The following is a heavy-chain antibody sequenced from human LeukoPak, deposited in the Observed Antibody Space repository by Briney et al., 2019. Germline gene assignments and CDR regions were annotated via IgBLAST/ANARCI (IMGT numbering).Heavy chain of an antibody. V-gene: IGHV3-11*01. CDR2: MSASGGTK. J-gene: IGHJ4*02. D-gene: IGHD3-9*01. Sequence: GGSLRLSCAASGFNFSDYYMSWIRQAPGKGLEWVSYMSASGGTKYYADSVKGRFTISRDNARNSLSLQMDSLTVEGTAVYHCARDLYDWLADYWGQGTLVTVSS. CDR1: GFNFSDYY. CDR3: ARDLYDWLADY.